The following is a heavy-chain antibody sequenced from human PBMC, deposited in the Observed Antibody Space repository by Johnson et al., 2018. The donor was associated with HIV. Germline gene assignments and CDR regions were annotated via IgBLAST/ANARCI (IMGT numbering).Heavy chain of an antibody. V-gene: IGHV3-23*04. CDR2: ISDSGGST. CDR3: ARSRSGSRNAFDI. D-gene: IGHD3-10*01. J-gene: IGHJ3*02. Sequence: EQLVESGGGLVQPGGSLRLSCAASGFTFSSYAMRWVRQAPGKGLEWVSGISDSGGSTHYADSVKGRFIISRDNAKNSLHLQLNRLRAEDTAVYYCARSRSGSRNAFDIWGQGTMVTVSS. CDR1: GFTFSSYA.